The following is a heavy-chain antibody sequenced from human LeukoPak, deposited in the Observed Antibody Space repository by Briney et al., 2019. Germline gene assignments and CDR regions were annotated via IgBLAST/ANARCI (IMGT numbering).Heavy chain of an antibody. CDR3: ARDPSIAARPLFDY. D-gene: IGHD6-6*01. V-gene: IGHV6-1*01. CDR2: TYYRSKWYN. CDR1: GYSVSSNSAA. Sequence: QTLSLTCTISGYSVSSNSAAWNWIRQSPSRGLEWLGRTYYRSKWYNDYAVSVKSRITINPDTSKNQFSLQLNSVTPEDTAVYYCARDPSIAARPLFDYWGQGTLVTVSS. J-gene: IGHJ4*02.